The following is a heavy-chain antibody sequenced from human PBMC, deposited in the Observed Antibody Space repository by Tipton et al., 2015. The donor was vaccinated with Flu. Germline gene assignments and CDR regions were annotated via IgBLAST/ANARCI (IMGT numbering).Heavy chain of an antibody. CDR3: ARRGYSNYVSEPKNWFHP. J-gene: IGHJ5*02. CDR2: IHRSGST. Sequence: TLSLTCAVPGDSIRNDYFWGWIRQPPGKGLEWIATIHRSGSTKYNPSLKSRVTISVDTSKNQFYLRLSSVTAADTAVYYCARRGYSNYVSEPKNWFHPWGQGTLVTVSS. CDR1: GDSIRNDYF. V-gene: IGHV4-38-2*01. D-gene: IGHD4-11*01.